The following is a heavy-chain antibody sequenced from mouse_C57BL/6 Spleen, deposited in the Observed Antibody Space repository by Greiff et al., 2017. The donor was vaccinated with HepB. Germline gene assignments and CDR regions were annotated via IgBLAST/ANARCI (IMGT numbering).Heavy chain of an antibody. CDR1: GYTFTSYW. D-gene: IGHD2-4*01. V-gene: IGHV1-64*01. CDR3: ARSIYYDYDAEYYFDY. CDR2: IHPNSGST. J-gene: IGHJ2*01. Sequence: QVQLQQSGAELVKPGASVKLSCKASGYTFTSYWMHWVKQRPGQGLEWIGMIHPNSGSTNYNEKFKSKATLTVDKSSSTAYMQLSSLTSEDSAVYDCARSIYYDYDAEYYFDYWGKGTTLTVSS.